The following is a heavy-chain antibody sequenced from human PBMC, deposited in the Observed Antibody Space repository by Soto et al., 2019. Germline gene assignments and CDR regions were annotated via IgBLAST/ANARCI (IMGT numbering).Heavy chain of an antibody. CDR1: GGFISSSSYY. J-gene: IGHJ5*02. CDR2: IDYSANS. Sequence: QLQLQESGPGLVKPSETLSLTCTVSGGFISSSSYYWGWVRQPPGKGLEWIWNIDYSANSYYNPSLKSRVTISGDTSKNHFSLELSSVTAADTAVYYCASLGRGWRDHWGQGTLVTVSS. CDR3: ASLGRGWRDH. V-gene: IGHV4-39*02. D-gene: IGHD6-19*01.